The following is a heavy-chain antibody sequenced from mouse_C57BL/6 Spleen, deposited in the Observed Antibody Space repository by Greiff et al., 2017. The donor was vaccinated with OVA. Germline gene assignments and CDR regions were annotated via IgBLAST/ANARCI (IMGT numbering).Heavy chain of an antibody. V-gene: IGHV1-15*01. Sequence: QVQLQQSGAELVRPGASVTLSCKASGYTFTDYEMHWVKQTPVHGLEWIGAIDPETGGTAYNQKFKGKAILTADKSSSTAYMELRSLTSEDSAVYYCTRWDTTVVATFDYRGQGTTLTVSS. D-gene: IGHD1-1*01. J-gene: IGHJ2*01. CDR3: TRWDTTVVATFDY. CDR1: GYTFTDYE. CDR2: IDPETGGT.